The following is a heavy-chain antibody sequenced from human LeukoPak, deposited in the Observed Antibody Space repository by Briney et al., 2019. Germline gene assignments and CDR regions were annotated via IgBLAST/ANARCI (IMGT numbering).Heavy chain of an antibody. CDR3: ANSRSRRGEMTTTYYFEY. CDR2: ISYDGSNK. V-gene: IGHV3-30*18. J-gene: IGHJ4*02. CDR1: GFTFSTYG. D-gene: IGHD5-24*01. Sequence: PGGSLRLSCAASGFTFSTYGMHWVRQAPGKGLEWVAVISYDGSNKYYADSVKSRFTISRDNSKNTLYLQMNSLRAEDTAVYCANSRSRRGEMTTTYYFEYWGQGTLVTVSS.